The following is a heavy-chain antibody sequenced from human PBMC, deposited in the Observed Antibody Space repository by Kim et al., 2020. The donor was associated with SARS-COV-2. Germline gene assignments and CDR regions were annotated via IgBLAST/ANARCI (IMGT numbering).Heavy chain of an antibody. CDR2: SFNDGTNT. J-gene: IGHJ6*02. Sequence: GGSLRLSCEAFGFTLSSHAMDWVRQVPGKGLEWVSRSFNDGTNTAYADSVKGRFTVSRDNAKNMVYLEMNSVRAEDTALYACTRSNLHALDVWGQGATVTVSS. CDR3: TRSNLHALDV. V-gene: IGHV3-74*01. CDR1: GFTLSSHA.